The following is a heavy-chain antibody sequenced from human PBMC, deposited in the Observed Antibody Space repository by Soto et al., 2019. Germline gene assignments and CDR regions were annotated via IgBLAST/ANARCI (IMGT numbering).Heavy chain of an antibody. CDR3: AKIPTGSGSSKFDY. CDR1: GFTFRTYA. D-gene: IGHD3-10*01. Sequence: VGSLRLSCAASGFTFRTYAMNWVRQAPGKGLEWISAISGSGGFTHYADSVRGRFTISRDNSQNQLYLQMNNLRGDDTAMYYCAKIPTGSGSSKFDYWGQGIQVTVSS. V-gene: IGHV3-23*01. CDR2: ISGSGGFT. J-gene: IGHJ4*02.